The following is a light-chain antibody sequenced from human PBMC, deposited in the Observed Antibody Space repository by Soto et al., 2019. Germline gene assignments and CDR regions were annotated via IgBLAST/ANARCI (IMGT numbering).Light chain of an antibody. CDR3: QQRSNWPPFT. CDR1: QSVGSG. Sequence: EIVMTQSPATLSVSPGERATLSCRASQSVGSGVSWYQQKPDQAPRLLIYGASTRATGIPARFSGSGSGTDFTLTISSLEPEDFAVYYCQQRSNWPPFTFGPGTKVDIK. V-gene: IGKV3-11*01. J-gene: IGKJ3*01. CDR2: GAS.